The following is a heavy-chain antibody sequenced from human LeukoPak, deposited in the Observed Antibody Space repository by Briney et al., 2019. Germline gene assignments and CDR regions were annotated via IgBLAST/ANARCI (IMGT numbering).Heavy chain of an antibody. D-gene: IGHD6-19*01. CDR3: ARDRLVAVAGKEADFDY. CDR1: GFTVSSNY. Sequence: GGSLRLSCAASGFTVSSNYMSWVRQAPGKGLEWVSVIYSGGNTYYADSVKGRFTISRHNSKNTLYLQMNSLRAEDTAVYYCARDRLVAVAGKEADFDYWGQGTLVTVSS. V-gene: IGHV3-53*01. J-gene: IGHJ4*02. CDR2: IYSGGNT.